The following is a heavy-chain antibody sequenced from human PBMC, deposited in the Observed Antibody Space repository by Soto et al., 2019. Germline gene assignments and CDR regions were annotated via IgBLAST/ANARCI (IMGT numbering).Heavy chain of an antibody. V-gene: IGHV3-30*18. CDR2: ISYDGSNK. CDR3: AKEFVVVVAATRYFDY. J-gene: IGHJ4*02. Sequence: QVQLVESGGGVVQPGRSLRLSCAASGFTFSSYGMHWVRQAPGKGLEWVAVISYDGSNKYYADSVKGRFTISRDNSKNTLYLQMNSLRAEDTAVYYCAKEFVVVVAATRYFDYWGQGTLVTVSS. CDR1: GFTFSSYG. D-gene: IGHD2-15*01.